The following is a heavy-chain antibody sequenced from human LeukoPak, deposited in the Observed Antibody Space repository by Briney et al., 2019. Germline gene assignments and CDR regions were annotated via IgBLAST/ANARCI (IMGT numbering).Heavy chain of an antibody. J-gene: IGHJ4*02. CDR2: ISSSSSYI. D-gene: IGHD2-2*02. CDR1: GFTFSSYS. V-gene: IGHV3-21*01. CDR3: ARVSPYCSSTSCYTDY. Sequence: GGSLRLSCAASGFTFSSYSMNWVRQAPGKGLGWVSSISSSSSYIYYADSVKGRFTISRDNAKNSLYLQMNSLRAEDTAVYYCARVSPYCSSTSCYTDYWGQGTLVTVSS.